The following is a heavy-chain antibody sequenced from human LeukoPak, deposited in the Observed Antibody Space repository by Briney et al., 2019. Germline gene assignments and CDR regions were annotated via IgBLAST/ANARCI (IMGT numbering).Heavy chain of an antibody. CDR3: ARGRIGATSFDY. D-gene: IGHD3-16*01. V-gene: IGHV3-7*03. Sequence: GGSLRLSCAASGFTFSDYYMSWVRQAPGKGLEWVANIKQDGSEKYFVDSVKGRFTISRDNAKNSLYLQMNSLRAEDTAVYYCARGRIGATSFDYWGQGTLVTVSS. J-gene: IGHJ4*02. CDR2: IKQDGSEK. CDR1: GFTFSDYY.